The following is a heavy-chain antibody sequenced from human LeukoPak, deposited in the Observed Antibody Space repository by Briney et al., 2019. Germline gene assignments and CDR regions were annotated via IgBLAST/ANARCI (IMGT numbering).Heavy chain of an antibody. CDR2: ISAYNGNT. J-gene: IGHJ4*02. D-gene: IGHD6-13*01. CDR3: ARAAQQLVWIYFDY. V-gene: IGHV1-18*01. CDR1: GYTFTSYG. Sequence: ASVKVSCKASGYTFTSYGISWVRQAPGQGLEWMGWISAYNGNTNYAQKLQGRVTMTTDTSTSTAYMELRSLRSDDTAVYYCARAAQQLVWIYFDYWGQGTLVTVSS.